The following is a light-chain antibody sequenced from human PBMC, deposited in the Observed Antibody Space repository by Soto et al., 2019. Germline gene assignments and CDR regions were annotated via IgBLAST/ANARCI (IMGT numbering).Light chain of an antibody. CDR1: QSVSSSY. J-gene: IGKJ2*01. CDR2: GAS. CDR3: QQYYSSPPYT. V-gene: IGKV3-20*01. Sequence: EIVLTQSPGTLSLSPGERATLSCRASQSVSSSYLAWYQQKPGQAPRLLIYGASSRATSIPDRFSGSGSGTDFTLTISRLEPEDFSVYYCQQYYSSPPYTFGQGTKLEIK.